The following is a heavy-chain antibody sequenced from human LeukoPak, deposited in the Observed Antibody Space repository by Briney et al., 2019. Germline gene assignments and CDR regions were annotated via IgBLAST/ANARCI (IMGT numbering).Heavy chain of an antibody. CDR3: ARRSYTYGSLD. D-gene: IGHD5-18*01. CDR1: GDSISSSSYY. J-gene: IGHJ4*02. V-gene: IGHV4-39*01. CDR2: VYYSGGT. Sequence: PSETLSLTCTVSGDSISSSSYYWGWIRQSPGKGREWIGSVYYSGGTYYNPSLKSRVTVSVDMSKNQFSLKLSSVTAADTAVYYCARRSYTYGSLDWGQGTLVTVSS.